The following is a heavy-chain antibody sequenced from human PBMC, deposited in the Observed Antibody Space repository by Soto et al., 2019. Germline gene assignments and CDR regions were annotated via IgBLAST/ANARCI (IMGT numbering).Heavy chain of an antibody. CDR3: ARGRVVVPAAVMFNCLDP. CDR1: GAPITWGDYS. Sequence: SETLSLTCATSGAPITWGDYSWNWIRQPPGKGLEWIGYIFHGGSTYYNPSLRSRVTISVDRSRTQFSLKMTSMTAADTAVYYCARGRVVVPAAVMFNCLDPWGQGALVTVSS. D-gene: IGHD2-2*01. J-gene: IGHJ5*02. CDR2: IFHGGST. V-gene: IGHV4-30-2*01.